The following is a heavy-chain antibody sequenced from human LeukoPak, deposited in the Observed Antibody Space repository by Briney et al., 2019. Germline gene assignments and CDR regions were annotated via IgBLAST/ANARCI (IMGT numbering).Heavy chain of an antibody. J-gene: IGHJ4*02. D-gene: IGHD3-22*01. V-gene: IGHV3-23*01. CDR3: ARLPIVVITSGGY. CDR1: GFTFSHYG. CDR2: ISGSGGST. Sequence: GGSLRLSCAASGFTFSHYGMSWVRQAPGKGLEWVSAISGSGGSTYYGDSVKGRFTISRDNSKNTLYLQMNSLRAEDTAVYYCARLPIVVITSGGYWGQGTLVTVSS.